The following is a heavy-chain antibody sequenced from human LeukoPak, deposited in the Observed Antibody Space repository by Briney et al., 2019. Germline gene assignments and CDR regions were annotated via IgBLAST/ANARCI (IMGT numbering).Heavy chain of an antibody. CDR1: GFTFSSYG. D-gene: IGHD3-22*01. CDR2: IRHDGSYQ. Sequence: AGSLRLSCAAFGFTFSSYGMHWVRQTPGKGLEWVAFIRHDGSYQQYADSVKGRFTVSRDNSKDMVYLQMNSLRTEDTAVYYCAKNRDSSDYPRDFDFWGQGTLVTVSS. J-gene: IGHJ4*02. V-gene: IGHV3-30*02. CDR3: AKNRDSSDYPRDFDF.